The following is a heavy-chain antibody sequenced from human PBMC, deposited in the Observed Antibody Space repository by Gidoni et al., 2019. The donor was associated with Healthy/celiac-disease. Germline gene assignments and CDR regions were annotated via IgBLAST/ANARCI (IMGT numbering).Heavy chain of an antibody. CDR3: ARDAVEYYGSGSYYNNWFDP. J-gene: IGHJ5*02. D-gene: IGHD3-10*01. CDR2: IIPIRCIA. Sequence: QVQLVQSGAEVKKPGSSVKVSCQASGVTFRSYSISWGRQAPGQGLEWMGRIIPIRCIANYAQKVQGRVTITADQSTSTAYMELSSLRSEDTAVYYCARDAVEYYGSGSYYNNWFDPWGQGTLVTVSS. V-gene: IGHV1-69*04. CDR1: GVTFRSYS.